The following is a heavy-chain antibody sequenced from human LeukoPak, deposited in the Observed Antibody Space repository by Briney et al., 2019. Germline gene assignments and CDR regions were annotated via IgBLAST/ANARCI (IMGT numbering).Heavy chain of an antibody. D-gene: IGHD4-17*01. CDR2: VDPEDGET. V-gene: IGHV1-69-2*01. CDR1: GYTFTDYY. Sequence: GASVKVSCKASGYTFTDYYMHWVQQAPGKGLEWMGRVDPEDGETIYAEKFQGRVTITADTSTDTAYMELSSLRSEDTAVYYCATDPLRDYYFDYWGQGTLVTVSS. CDR3: ATDPLRDYYFDY. J-gene: IGHJ4*02.